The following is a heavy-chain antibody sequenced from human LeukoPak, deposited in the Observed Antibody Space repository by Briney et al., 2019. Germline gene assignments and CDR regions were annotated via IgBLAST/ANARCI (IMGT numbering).Heavy chain of an antibody. CDR1: GFSFSSYW. CDR3: ARDGDYDILTAYYRPYYFDY. D-gene: IGHD3-9*01. Sequence: GGSLRLSCVASGFSFSSYWMHWVRQVPGKGLVWVSSISTDGSDTSYADSVKGRFTISRDNAKNTLYMQMNSLRAEDTAVYYCARDGDYDILTAYYRPYYFDYWGQGTLVTVSS. V-gene: IGHV3-74*01. CDR2: ISTDGSDT. J-gene: IGHJ4*02.